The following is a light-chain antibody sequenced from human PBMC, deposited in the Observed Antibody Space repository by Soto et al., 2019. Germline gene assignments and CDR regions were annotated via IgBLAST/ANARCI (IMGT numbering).Light chain of an antibody. CDR2: ASS. V-gene: IGKV1-9*01. CDR1: QGIGTY. Sequence: IKLSQSPPSLSASIRDRVPGPCLASQGIGTYLVWYQQKSGKAPTVLIYASSTLQTGVPSRFSGSGSGTDFSLTISSLHPEDVATYYCQQVDSYPRTFGQGTKVDI. CDR3: QQVDSYPRT. J-gene: IGKJ1*01.